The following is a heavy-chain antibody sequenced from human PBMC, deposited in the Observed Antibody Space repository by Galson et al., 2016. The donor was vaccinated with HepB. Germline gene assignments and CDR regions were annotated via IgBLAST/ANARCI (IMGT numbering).Heavy chain of an antibody. Sequence: SLRLSCAASGLTFTNAWMTWVRQAPGKGLEWVGRIQGEADGGTTDYAAPVKGRFYISREDSTHTLFLPLNSLRVEDGAVYYCATVKLTTWYSFDSWGQGTLVTVSS. CDR1: GLTFTNAW. J-gene: IGHJ4*02. D-gene: IGHD2-2*01. CDR2: IQGEADGGTT. V-gene: IGHV3-15*01. CDR3: ATVKLTTWYSFDS.